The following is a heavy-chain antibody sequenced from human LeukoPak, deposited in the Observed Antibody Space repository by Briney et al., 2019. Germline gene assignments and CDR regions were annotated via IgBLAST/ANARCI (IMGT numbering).Heavy chain of an antibody. CDR1: GGSFSGYY. CDR2: INHSGST. D-gene: IGHD3-10*01. CDR3: ARGSGSYYP. V-gene: IGHV4-34*01. Sequence: SETLSLTCAVYGGSFSGYYWSWIRQPPGKGLEWIGEINHSGSTNYNLSLKSRVTISVDTSKNQFSLKLSSVTAADTAVYYCARGSGSYYPWGQGTLVTVSS. J-gene: IGHJ5*02.